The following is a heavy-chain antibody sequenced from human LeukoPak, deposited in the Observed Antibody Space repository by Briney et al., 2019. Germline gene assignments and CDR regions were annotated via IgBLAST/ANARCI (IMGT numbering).Heavy chain of an antibody. D-gene: IGHD6-25*01. CDR2: INPNSGCT. CDR1: GYTFTGYY. V-gene: IGHV1-2*02. J-gene: IGHJ4*02. Sequence: ASVKVSCKASGYTFTGYYMHWVRQAPGQGLEWMGWINPNSGCTNYAQKFQGRVTMTRDTSISTAYMELSRLRSDDTAVYYCARDLDSGGFVVDYWDQGTLVTVSS. CDR3: ARDLDSGGFVVDY.